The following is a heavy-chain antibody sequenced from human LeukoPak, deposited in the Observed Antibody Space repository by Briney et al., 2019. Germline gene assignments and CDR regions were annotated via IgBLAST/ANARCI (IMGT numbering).Heavy chain of an antibody. Sequence: GGSLRLSCAASGFTFSSYAMHWVRQAPGKGLEWVAVISYDGSNKYYADSVKGRFTISRDNSKNTLYLQMNSLRAEDTAVYYCARSAGSSSSEYYFDYWGQGTLVTVSS. J-gene: IGHJ4*02. CDR3: ARSAGSSSSEYYFDY. V-gene: IGHV3-30*04. CDR2: ISYDGSNK. CDR1: GFTFSSYA. D-gene: IGHD6-6*01.